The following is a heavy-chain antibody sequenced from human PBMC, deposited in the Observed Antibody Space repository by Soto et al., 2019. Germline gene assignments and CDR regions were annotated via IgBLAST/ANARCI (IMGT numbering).Heavy chain of an antibody. CDR3: AREGGAYECGGYLIRGCFCS. J-gene: IGHJ3*01. Sequence: TLSLTCSVSGDSISRIDYYWTWIRQHPEKGLEWIGDIYFRGNTYYSPSLESRLTISVDTSKNQFSLKLTSVTAADTAVYYWAREGGAYECGGYLIRGCFCSWGQGTMVTVSS. V-gene: IGHV4-31*03. CDR2: IYFRGNT. D-gene: IGHD3-22*01. CDR1: GDSISRIDYY.